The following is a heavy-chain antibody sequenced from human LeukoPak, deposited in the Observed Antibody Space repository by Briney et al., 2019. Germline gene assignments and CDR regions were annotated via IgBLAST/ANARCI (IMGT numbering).Heavy chain of an antibody. J-gene: IGHJ4*02. Sequence: GGSLRLSCAASGFTFSSYWMHWVRQAPGKGLVWVSRISSEGDTTSYADSVKGRFTVSRDNSKNTLYLQMNSLRAEDTAVYYCAKVGSSGGYWGQGTLVTVSS. V-gene: IGHV3-74*01. CDR3: AKVGSSGGY. D-gene: IGHD6-6*01. CDR1: GFTFSSYW. CDR2: ISSEGDTT.